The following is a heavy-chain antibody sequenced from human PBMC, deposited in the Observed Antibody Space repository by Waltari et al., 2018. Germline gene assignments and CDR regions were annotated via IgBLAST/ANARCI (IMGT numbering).Heavy chain of an antibody. J-gene: IGHJ6*03. V-gene: IGHV4-30-2*01. Sequence: QLQLQESGSGVVKPSQTLSLTCAVSGGSISSGGYSWSWIRQPPGKGLEWIGYSYHSGSTYYNPALERRVTISVDRAKNEFSRRLSSVTAADTAVYYWARGTRAFGSYYYYYMDVWGKGTTVTVSS. D-gene: IGHD3-10*01. CDR2: SYHSGST. CDR1: GGSISSGGYS. CDR3: ARGTRAFGSYYYYYMDV.